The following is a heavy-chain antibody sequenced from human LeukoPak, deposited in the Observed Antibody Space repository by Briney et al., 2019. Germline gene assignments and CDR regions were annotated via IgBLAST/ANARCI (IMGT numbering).Heavy chain of an antibody. D-gene: IGHD1-26*01. Sequence: GGSLRLSCAASGFSFSSYGMHWVRQAPGKGLEWVAVIWYDGSNKYYADSVKGRFTISRDNSKNTLYLQMNSLRAEDTAVYYCAKEVGTFTLDYWGQGTLVTVSS. V-gene: IGHV3-33*06. CDR1: GFSFSSYG. CDR2: IWYDGSNK. J-gene: IGHJ4*02. CDR3: AKEVGTFTLDY.